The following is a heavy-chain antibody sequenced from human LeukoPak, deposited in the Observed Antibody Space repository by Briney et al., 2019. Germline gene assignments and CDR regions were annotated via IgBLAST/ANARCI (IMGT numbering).Heavy chain of an antibody. CDR3: AKDPTSILWFGELLSSPDY. CDR1: GFTFSSNA. J-gene: IGHJ4*02. V-gene: IGHV3-23*01. CDR2: ISGIGGSK. Sequence: PGGSLSLSCAASGFTFSSNAMSWVRQPPGKGLGWVSAISGIGGSKTYADSVKGRFTISRDNSKNTLYLKMNSLRAEDTAVYYCAKDPTSILWFGELLSSPDYWGQGTLVTVSS. D-gene: IGHD3-10*01.